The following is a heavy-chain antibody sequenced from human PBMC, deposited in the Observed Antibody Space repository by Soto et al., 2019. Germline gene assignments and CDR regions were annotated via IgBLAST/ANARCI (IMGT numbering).Heavy chain of an antibody. J-gene: IGHJ5*02. CDR2: IIPILGIA. V-gene: IGHV1-69*04. CDR1: GGTFSSYT. Sequence: GASVKVSCKASGGTFSSYTISWVRQAPGQGLEWMGRIIPILGIANYAQKFQGRVTITADKSTSTAYMELSSLRSEDTAVYYCARDHLNSGSYYNWFDPWGQGTLVTVSS. CDR3: ARDHLNSGSYYNWFDP. D-gene: IGHD3-10*01.